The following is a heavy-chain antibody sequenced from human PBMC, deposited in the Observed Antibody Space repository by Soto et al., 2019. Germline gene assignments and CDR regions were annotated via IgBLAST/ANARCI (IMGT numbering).Heavy chain of an antibody. CDR3: ARGDRGYIYGPFDS. J-gene: IGHJ4*02. CDR2: VYYTGST. V-gene: IGHV4-59*01. D-gene: IGHD5-18*01. CDR1: GDSISNYY. Sequence: QVLLQQSGPGLVKPSETLSLTCTVSGDSISNYYWSWIRQPPGKGLEWVAYVYYTGSTNYNPSLKSRVTISVDTSKNQFSLRLTSVTAADTAGYYCARGDRGYIYGPFDSWGQGTLVTVSS.